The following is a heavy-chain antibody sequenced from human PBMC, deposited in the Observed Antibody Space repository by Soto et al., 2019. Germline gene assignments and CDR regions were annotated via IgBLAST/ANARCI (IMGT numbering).Heavy chain of an antibody. Sequence: SETLSLTCTVSGGSISSYYWSWIRQPPGKGLEWIGYIYYSGSTNYNPSLKSRVTISVDTSKNQFSLKLSSVTAADTAVYYCARDRARFGELSPPYYYGMDVRGQGTTVTVS. D-gene: IGHD3-10*01. CDR1: GGSISSYY. J-gene: IGHJ6*02. V-gene: IGHV4-59*01. CDR3: ARDRARFGELSPPYYYGMDV. CDR2: IYYSGST.